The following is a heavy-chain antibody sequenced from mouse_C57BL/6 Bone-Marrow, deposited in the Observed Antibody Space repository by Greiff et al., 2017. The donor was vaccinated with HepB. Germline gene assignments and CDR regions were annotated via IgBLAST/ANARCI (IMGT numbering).Heavy chain of an antibody. Sequence: VQLQQSGAELVRPGASVKLSCTASGFNIKDDYMHWVKQRPEQGLEWIGWIDPENGDTEDASKFQGKATITADTSSNTAYLQLSSLTSEDTAVYYCTMDITTVVATDYYAMDYWGQGTSVTVSS. V-gene: IGHV14-4*01. D-gene: IGHD1-1*01. J-gene: IGHJ4*01. CDR1: GFNIKDDY. CDR3: TMDITTVVATDYYAMDY. CDR2: IDPENGDT.